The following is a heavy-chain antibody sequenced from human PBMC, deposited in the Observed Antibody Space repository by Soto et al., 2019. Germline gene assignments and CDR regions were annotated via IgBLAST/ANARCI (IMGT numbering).Heavy chain of an antibody. D-gene: IGHD3-10*01. CDR3: ARALNRIWFGELRYYFDY. V-gene: IGHV3-7*01. CDR2: IKQDGSEK. CDR1: GFTFSSYW. J-gene: IGHJ4*02. Sequence: GGSLRLSCAASGFTFSSYWMSWVRQAPGKGLEWVANIKQDGSEKYYVDSVKGRFTISRDNAKNSLYLQMNSLRAEDTAVYYCARALNRIWFGELRYYFDYWGQGTLVTVSS.